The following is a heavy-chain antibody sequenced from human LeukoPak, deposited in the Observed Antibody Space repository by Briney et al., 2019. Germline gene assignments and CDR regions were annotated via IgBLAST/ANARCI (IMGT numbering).Heavy chain of an antibody. CDR2: IYSGGST. CDR3: ARDLSAGYSSNWYDY. J-gene: IGHJ5*01. Sequence: GGSLRLSCAASGFTVSSKYMSWVRQAPGKGLEWVSVIYSGGSTYYADSVKGRFTISRDNAKNSLYLQMNSLRAEDTAVYYCARDLSAGYSSNWYDYWGQGTLVTVSS. CDR1: GFTVSSKY. V-gene: IGHV3-53*01. D-gene: IGHD6-13*01.